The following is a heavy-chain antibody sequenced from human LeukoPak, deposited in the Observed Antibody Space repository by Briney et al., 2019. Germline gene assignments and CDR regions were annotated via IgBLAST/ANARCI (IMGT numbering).Heavy chain of an antibody. CDR1: GFTFSSYS. V-gene: IGHV3-21*01. CDR2: ISSSSSYI. Sequence: GGSLRLSCAASGFTFSSYSMYWVRQAPGKGLEWVSCISSSSSYIYYADSVKGRFTISRDNAKNSLYLQMNSLRAEDTAVYYCAELGITMIGGVWGKGTTVTISS. CDR3: AELGITMIGGV. D-gene: IGHD3-10*02. J-gene: IGHJ6*04.